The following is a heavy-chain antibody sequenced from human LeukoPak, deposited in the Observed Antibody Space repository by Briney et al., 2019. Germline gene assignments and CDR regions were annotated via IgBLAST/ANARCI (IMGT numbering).Heavy chain of an antibody. Sequence: KPSETLSLTCTVSGGSISSYYWSWIRQPPGKGLEWIGYIYYSGSTNYNPSLKSRVTISVDTSKNQFSLKLSSMTAADTAVYYCARVRDGSRFDYWGQGTLVTVSS. CDR3: ARVRDGSRFDY. J-gene: IGHJ4*02. CDR1: GGSISSYY. D-gene: IGHD1-26*01. V-gene: IGHV4-59*12. CDR2: IYYSGST.